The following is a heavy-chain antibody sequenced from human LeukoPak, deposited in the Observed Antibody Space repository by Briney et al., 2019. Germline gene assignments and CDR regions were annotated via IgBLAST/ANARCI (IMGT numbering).Heavy chain of an antibody. V-gene: IGHV4-59*01. CDR2: IYYSGST. Sequence: SETLSLTCTVSGGSISSYYWSWIRQPPGKGLEWIGYIYYSGSTNCNPSLKSRVTISVDTSKNQFSLKLSSVTAADTAVYYCARVGYNWNYWGQGTLVTVSS. CDR3: ARVGYNWNY. CDR1: GGSISSYY. J-gene: IGHJ4*02. D-gene: IGHD1-20*01.